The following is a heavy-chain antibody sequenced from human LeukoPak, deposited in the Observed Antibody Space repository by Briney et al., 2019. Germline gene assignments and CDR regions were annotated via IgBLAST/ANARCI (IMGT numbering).Heavy chain of an antibody. CDR1: GFTFSNYG. V-gene: IGHV3-30*18. CDR2: ISYDGSNK. CDR3: AKRQLGHIDY. J-gene: IGHJ4*02. D-gene: IGHD6-6*01. Sequence: PGRSLRLSCAASGFTFSNYGMHWVRQAPGKGLEWLGVISYDGSNKYYADSVKGRFTISRDNSKNTLYLQMNSLRAEDTAVYYCAKRQLGHIDYWGQGTLVIVSS.